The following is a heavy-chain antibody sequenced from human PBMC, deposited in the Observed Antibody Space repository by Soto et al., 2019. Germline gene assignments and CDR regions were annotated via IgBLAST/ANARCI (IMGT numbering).Heavy chain of an antibody. J-gene: IGHJ6*02. V-gene: IGHV1-69*01. CDR2: ILPIFGSP. D-gene: IGHD2-2*01. Sequence: QLQLVQSGAEVKKPGSSVKVSCKASGGNFRRYAISWVRQAPGQGLEWMGGILPIFGSPSHGQKFRDRVTISADESTSTAYLGLTSLTSDDTAIYYCVFGDCTSSSCSYYFYGLDVWGHGTTVTVSS. CDR1: GGNFRRYA. CDR3: VFGDCTSSSCSYYFYGLDV.